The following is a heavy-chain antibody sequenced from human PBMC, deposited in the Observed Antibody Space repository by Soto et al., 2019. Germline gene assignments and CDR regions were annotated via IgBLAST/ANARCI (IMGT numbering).Heavy chain of an antibody. Sequence: PSETLSLTCAVYGGSFSGYYWSWIRQPPGKGLEWIGEINHSGSTNYNPSLKSRVTISVDTSKNQFSLKLSSVTAADTAVYYCARDLEPKEGTIFGVVIVDWGQGTLVTVSS. D-gene: IGHD3-3*01. CDR3: ARDLEPKEGTIFGVVIVD. J-gene: IGHJ4*02. CDR2: INHSGST. CDR1: GGSFSGYY. V-gene: IGHV4-34*01.